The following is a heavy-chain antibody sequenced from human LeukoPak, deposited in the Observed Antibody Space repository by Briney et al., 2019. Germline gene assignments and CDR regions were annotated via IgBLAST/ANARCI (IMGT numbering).Heavy chain of an antibody. CDR2: VIGSGGNT. J-gene: IGHJ4*02. Sequence: GGSLRLSCAASGFTFSGYAMSWVRQAPGKGLEWVSTVIGSGGNTYYADSVRGRFTISRDNSKNTLYLQMNSLRAEDTAVYYCAKVRGYDSSGYDYWGQGTLVTVSS. CDR3: AKVRGYDSSGYDY. D-gene: IGHD3-22*01. V-gene: IGHV3-23*01. CDR1: GFTFSGYA.